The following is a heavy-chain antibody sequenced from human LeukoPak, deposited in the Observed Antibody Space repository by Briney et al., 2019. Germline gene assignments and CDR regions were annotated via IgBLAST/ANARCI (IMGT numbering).Heavy chain of an antibody. CDR2: ISYDGSNK. CDR3: AKVSVAMDYYYYMDV. Sequence: QPWRSLRLSCTASGFTFSSYGMHWVRQAPGKGLEWVAVISYDGSNKYYADSVKGRFTISRDNSKNTLYLQMDSLRAEDTAVYYCAKVSVAMDYYYYMDVWGKGTTVTVSS. CDR1: GFTFSSYG. D-gene: IGHD5-12*01. J-gene: IGHJ6*03. V-gene: IGHV3-30*18.